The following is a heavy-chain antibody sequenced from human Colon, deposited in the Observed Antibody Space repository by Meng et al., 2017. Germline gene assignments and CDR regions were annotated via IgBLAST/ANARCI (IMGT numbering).Heavy chain of an antibody. CDR2: MSDSGTT. D-gene: IGHD4-17*01. V-gene: IGHV4-31*03. J-gene: IGHJ4*02. Sequence: QVHLHESGPGLVRPSDALYLVCTVSGGSIKSGGYHWSWVRQHPGKGLEYIGFMSDSGTTDYNPSLRSRVSISEIGSSKNQFSLTLRSVTAADTATYFCARDTLYGTDYWGQGVLVTVSS. CDR3: ARDTLYGTDY. CDR1: GGSIKSGGYH.